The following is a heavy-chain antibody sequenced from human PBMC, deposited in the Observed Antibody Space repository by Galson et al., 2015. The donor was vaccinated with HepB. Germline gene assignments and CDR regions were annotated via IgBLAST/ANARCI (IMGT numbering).Heavy chain of an antibody. D-gene: IGHD6-13*01. Sequence: SVKVSCKASGGTFSSYAISWVRQAPGQGLEWMGGIIPIFGTANYAQKFQGRVTITADKSTSTAYMELSSLRSEDTAVYYCARGGKQLVGGYDYYYYYGMDVWGQGTTVTVSS. CDR2: IIPIFGTA. CDR3: ARGGKQLVGGYDYYYYYGMDV. J-gene: IGHJ6*02. CDR1: GGTFSSYA. V-gene: IGHV1-69*06.